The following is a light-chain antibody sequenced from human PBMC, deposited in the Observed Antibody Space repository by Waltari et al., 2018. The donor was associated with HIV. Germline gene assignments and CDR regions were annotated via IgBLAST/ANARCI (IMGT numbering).Light chain of an antibody. CDR3: SSYTSSSTLFVV. J-gene: IGLJ2*01. Sequence: QSALTQPASVSGSPGQSITISCTGTSSDVGGYTYVSWYQQHPGKAPKLMIYEVSNRPSGVSNRVSGSKSGNTASLTISGLQAEDEADYYCSSYTSSSTLFVVFGGGTKLTVL. CDR2: EVS. V-gene: IGLV2-14*01. CDR1: SSDVGGYTY.